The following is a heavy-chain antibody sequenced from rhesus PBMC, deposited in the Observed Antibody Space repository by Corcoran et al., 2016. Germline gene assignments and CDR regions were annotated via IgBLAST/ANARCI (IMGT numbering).Heavy chain of an antibody. Sequence: GGLAKPGGSLRLSCAASGFTFSDYYMDWVSPAPGEGLEGVSRISNGGGSTWYADAVKCRFTISSENAKNTLYLQMNSLRAEDKAVYYCAREYRYLGAAFDYWGQGVLVTVSS. J-gene: IGHJ4*01. D-gene: IGHD3-34*01. CDR2: ISNGGGST. V-gene: IGHV3-178*01. CDR1: GFTFSDYY. CDR3: AREYRYLGAAFDY.